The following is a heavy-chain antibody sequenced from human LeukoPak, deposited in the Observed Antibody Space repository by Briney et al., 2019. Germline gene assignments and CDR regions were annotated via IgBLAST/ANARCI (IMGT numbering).Heavy chain of an antibody. V-gene: IGHV3-23*01. D-gene: IGHD1-26*01. CDR3: ATDVGPIMFDY. CDR1: GFNFNIYA. J-gene: IGHJ4*02. CDR2: IDGTGGST. Sequence: GGSLRLSCAASGFNFNIYAMTWVRQTPEEGLEWVSTIDGTGGSTHYADSLKGRFTISRDNSRNTLYLQMNSLRAEDTALYYCATDVGPIMFDYWGQGTLVTVSS.